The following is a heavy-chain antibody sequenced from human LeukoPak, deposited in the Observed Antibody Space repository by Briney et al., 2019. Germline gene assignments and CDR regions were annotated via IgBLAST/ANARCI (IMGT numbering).Heavy chain of an antibody. CDR1: GFTFSSYA. CDR2: IGHGGST. V-gene: IGHV4-34*01. Sequence: PGGSLRLSCAASGFTFSSYAMSWVRQAPGKGLQWIGEIGHGGSTNYNPSLKSRVTISLDTSKNQFSLKLSSVTAADTAVYYCARGGPPTSNYYYYGMDVWGQGTTVTVSS. CDR3: ARGGPPTSNYYYYGMDV. J-gene: IGHJ6*02.